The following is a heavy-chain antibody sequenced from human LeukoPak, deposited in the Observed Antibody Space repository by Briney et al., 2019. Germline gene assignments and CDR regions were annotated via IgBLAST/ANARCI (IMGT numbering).Heavy chain of an antibody. CDR1: GYGFTSYW. J-gene: IGHJ4*02. CDR2: IYPGDSDT. Sequence: GEALKISCNGSGYGFTSYWIGWVRQLPGKGLEVGGIIYPGDSDTRYSPSFQGQVTISADKSISTAYLQWSSLKASDTAMYFCATHGDSYDSPYDYWGQGTLVTVSS. D-gene: IGHD5-12*01. V-gene: IGHV5-51*01. CDR3: ATHGDSYDSPYDY.